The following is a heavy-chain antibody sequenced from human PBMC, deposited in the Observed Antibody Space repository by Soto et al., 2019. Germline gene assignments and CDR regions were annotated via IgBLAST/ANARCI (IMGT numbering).Heavy chain of an antibody. CDR2: IYSGGST. CDR1: GFTVSSNY. Sequence: EVPLVESGGGLIQPGGSLRLSCAASGFTVSSNYMSWVRQAPGKGLEWVSVIYSGGSTYYADSVKGRFTISRDNSKHTLYLHMNSLRAEDPAVYYCARGHCTSTSCYVAWFDPWGQGTLVTVSS. V-gene: IGHV3-53*01. D-gene: IGHD2-2*01. CDR3: ARGHCTSTSCYVAWFDP. J-gene: IGHJ5*02.